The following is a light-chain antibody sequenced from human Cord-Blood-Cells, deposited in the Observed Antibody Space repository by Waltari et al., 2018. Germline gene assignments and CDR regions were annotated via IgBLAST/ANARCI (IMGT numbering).Light chain of an antibody. J-gene: IGLJ3*02. Sequence: QSALTQPASVSGSPGQSTTIPCTGTSSDVGGYNYVSWYQQHPGKAPKLMIYEVSNRPSGVSNRFSVSKSGNTASLTISGLQAEDEADYYCSSYTSSSTDWVFGGGTKLTVL. CDR2: EVS. V-gene: IGLV2-14*01. CDR1: SSDVGGYNY. CDR3: SSYTSSSTDWV.